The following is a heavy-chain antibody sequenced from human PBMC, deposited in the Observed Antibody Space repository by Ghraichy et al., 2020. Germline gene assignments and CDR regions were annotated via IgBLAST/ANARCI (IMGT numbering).Heavy chain of an antibody. CDR3: ARAVPGDYDFWSGYSNWFDP. CDR2: IYYSGST. Sequence: SETLSLTCTVSGGSVSSGSYYWSWIRQPPGKGLEWIGYIYYSGSTNYNPSLKSRVTISVDTSKNQFSLKLSSVTAADTAVYYCARAVPGDYDFWSGYSNWFDPWGQGTLVTVSS. J-gene: IGHJ5*02. D-gene: IGHD3-3*01. V-gene: IGHV4-61*01. CDR1: GGSVSSGSYY.